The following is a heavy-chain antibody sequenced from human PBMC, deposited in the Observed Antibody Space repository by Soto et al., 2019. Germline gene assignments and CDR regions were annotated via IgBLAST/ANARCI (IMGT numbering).Heavy chain of an antibody. CDR3: ARLPAGSFDY. CDR1: GGSISSSSYY. J-gene: IGHJ4*02. CDR2: SYYSGST. V-gene: IGHV4-39*01. D-gene: IGHD2-2*01. Sequence: QLQLQESGPGLVKPSETLSLTCTVSGGSISSSSYYWGWIRQPPGKGLEWIGSSYYSGSTYYNPSLKSRVTISVDTSKNQFSLKLSTVTAADTAVYNCARLPAGSFDYWGQGTLVTVSS.